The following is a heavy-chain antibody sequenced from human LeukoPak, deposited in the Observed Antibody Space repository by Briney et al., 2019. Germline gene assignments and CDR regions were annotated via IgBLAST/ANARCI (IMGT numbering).Heavy chain of an antibody. D-gene: IGHD1-26*01. CDR2: ISGSGLMT. CDR1: GFTFSDYA. J-gene: IGHJ4*02. V-gene: IGHV3-23*01. Sequence: GGSLRLSCAASGFTFSDYAMTWVRQAPGKGLEWAATISGSGLMTYYADSVKGRFTVSGDNSKNTLYLQMSSLTAADTAVYYCAKDRSIGTYYTFDHWGQGTLVTVSS. CDR3: AKDRSIGTYYTFDH.